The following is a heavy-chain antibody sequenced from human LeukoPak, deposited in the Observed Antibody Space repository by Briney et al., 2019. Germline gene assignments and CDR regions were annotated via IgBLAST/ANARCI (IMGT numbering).Heavy chain of an antibody. J-gene: IGHJ4*02. CDR1: GYTFTSYA. D-gene: IGHD3-10*01. V-gene: IGHV1-3*01. CDR3: ARSKLLWFGELLHFDY. CDR2: INAGNGNT. Sequence: ASVKVSCKASGYTFTSYAMHWVRQAPGQRLEWMGWINAGNGNTKYSQKFQGRVTITRGTSASTAYMELSGLRSEDTAVYYCARSKLLWFGELLHFDYWGQGTLVTVSS.